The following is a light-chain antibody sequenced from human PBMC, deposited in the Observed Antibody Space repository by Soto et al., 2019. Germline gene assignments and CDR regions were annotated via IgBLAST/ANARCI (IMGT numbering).Light chain of an antibody. V-gene: IGLV1-51*01. J-gene: IGLJ1*01. CDR3: GSWDSSLSAYF. CDR1: Y. CDR2: EDN. Sequence: YAFFCLQKTRTAPKLLIYEDNKRPPGIPDPFSGSKSGTSATLGITGFQTGDEADYYCGSWDSSLSAYFFLTGTRLTVL.